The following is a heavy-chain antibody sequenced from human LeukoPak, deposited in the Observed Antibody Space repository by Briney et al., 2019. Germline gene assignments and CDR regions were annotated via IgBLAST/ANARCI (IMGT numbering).Heavy chain of an antibody. D-gene: IGHD6-25*01. CDR3: GRDLIGTAASWDC. Sequence: GGSLRLSCAASGFTVSNNYMNWVRQGPGKGLEWVSVISSGGSTYYADPVTGRFTISRDNSKNTLYLQMNSLRVEDTAVYYCGRDLIGTAASWDCWGQGTLVTVSS. CDR2: ISSGGST. CDR1: GFTVSNNY. J-gene: IGHJ4*02. V-gene: IGHV3-53*01.